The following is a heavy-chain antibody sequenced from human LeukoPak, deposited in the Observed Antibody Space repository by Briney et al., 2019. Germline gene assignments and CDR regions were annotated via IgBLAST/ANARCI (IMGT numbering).Heavy chain of an antibody. CDR3: ARELGFGTLNWFDP. J-gene: IGHJ5*02. V-gene: IGHV4-4*07. CDR1: NGSINDYY. Sequence: PSETLSLTCSVSNGSINDYYWSWIRQPAGKRLEWIGRVYSSGNTNYNPSFKGRVTISVDTSKNQFSLKLSSVTAADTAVYYCARELGFGTLNWFDPWGQGTLVTVSS. CDR2: VYSSGNT. D-gene: IGHD3-10*01.